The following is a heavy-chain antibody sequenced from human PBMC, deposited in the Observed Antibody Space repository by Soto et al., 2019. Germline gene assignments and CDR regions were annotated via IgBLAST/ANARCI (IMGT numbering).Heavy chain of an antibody. D-gene: IGHD4-17*01. Sequence: QVQLVQSGAEVKKPGSSVKVSCKASGGTFSSYAISWVRLAPGQGLEWMGGIIPIFGTANYAQKFQGRVTMTADNPTGTAYMELGSLRSEDTAVYYCALGLTVPPGRDYFDYWGRGTLVTVSS. V-gene: IGHV1-69*06. CDR1: GGTFSSYA. J-gene: IGHJ4*02. CDR2: IIPIFGTA. CDR3: ALGLTVPPGRDYFDY.